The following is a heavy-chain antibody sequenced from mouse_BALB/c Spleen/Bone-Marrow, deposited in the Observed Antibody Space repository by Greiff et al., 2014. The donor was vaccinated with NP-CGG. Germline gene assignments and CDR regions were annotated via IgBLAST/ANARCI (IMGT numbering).Heavy chain of an antibody. V-gene: IGHV1-69*02. D-gene: IGHD3-1*01. Sequence: QVQLQQSGAELVKPGASVKLSCKASGYTFTSYWMHWVKQRPGQGLEWIGEIDPSDSYTNYNQKFKGKATLTVDKSSSTAYMQLSSLTSEDSAVHYCATARATSYAMDYWGQGTSVTVSS. J-gene: IGHJ4*01. CDR1: GYTFTSYW. CDR3: ATARATSYAMDY. CDR2: IDPSDSYT.